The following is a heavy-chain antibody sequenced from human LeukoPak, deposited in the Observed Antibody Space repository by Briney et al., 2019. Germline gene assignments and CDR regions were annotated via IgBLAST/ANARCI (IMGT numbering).Heavy chain of an antibody. Sequence: ASVKVSCKASGYTFTSYYMHWVRQAPGQGLEWMGIINPSGGSTSYAQKFQGRLTMTKNTSTSTAYMEVTGLKFEDTAIYYCARGRPGPAGAGTYDFWGQGTLITVSS. CDR3: ARGRPGPAGAGTYDF. CDR1: GYTFTSYY. CDR2: INPSGGST. V-gene: IGHV1-46*01. J-gene: IGHJ4*02. D-gene: IGHD6-13*01.